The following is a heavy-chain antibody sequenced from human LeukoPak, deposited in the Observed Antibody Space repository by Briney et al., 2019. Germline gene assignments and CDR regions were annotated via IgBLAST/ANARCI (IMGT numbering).Heavy chain of an antibody. CDR2: IYYSGRT. D-gene: IGHD6-19*01. CDR3: AGLIPNSAWLSDY. Sequence: KPSETLSLTCTVSGGSISNYYWNWVRQPPGKGLEWIGNIYYSGRTNYNPSLKSRVTISVDTSKNQFSLKLTSVTAADTAVYYCAGLIPNSAWLSDYWGRGTLVTVSS. CDR1: GGSISNYY. J-gene: IGHJ4*02. V-gene: IGHV4-59*08.